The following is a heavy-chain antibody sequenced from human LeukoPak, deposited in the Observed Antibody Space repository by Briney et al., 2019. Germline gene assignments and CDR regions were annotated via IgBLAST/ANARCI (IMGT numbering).Heavy chain of an antibody. CDR3: AKDSNGYSSPHVLPDY. CDR1: GFTFDDYA. D-gene: IGHD6-13*01. Sequence: GGSLRLSCAASGFTFDDYAMHWVRQAPGKGLEWVSGISWNSGSIGYADSVKGRFTISRDNAKNSLYLQMNSLRAEDTALYYCAKDSNGYSSPHVLPDYWGQGTLVTVSS. V-gene: IGHV3-9*01. CDR2: ISWNSGSI. J-gene: IGHJ4*02.